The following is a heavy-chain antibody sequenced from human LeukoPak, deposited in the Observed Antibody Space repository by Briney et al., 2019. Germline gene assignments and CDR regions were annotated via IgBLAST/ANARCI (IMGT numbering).Heavy chain of an antibody. CDR1: GYTFTSYY. CDR2: INPSGGST. Sequence: ASVKVSCKASGYTFTSYYMHWVRQAPGQGLEWMGIINPSGGSTSYAQKFQGRVTMTRDTSTSTVYMELSSLRSEDTAVYYCARDQKRSSWSPPYYYYGMDVWGQGTTVTVSS. D-gene: IGHD6-13*01. CDR3: ARDQKRSSWSPPYYYYGMDV. J-gene: IGHJ6*02. V-gene: IGHV1-46*01.